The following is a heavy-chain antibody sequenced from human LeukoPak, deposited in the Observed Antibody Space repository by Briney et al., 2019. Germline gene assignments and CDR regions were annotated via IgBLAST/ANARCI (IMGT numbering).Heavy chain of an antibody. D-gene: IGHD6-19*01. V-gene: IGHV1-69*13. CDR2: IIRVTGTA. J-gene: IGHJ6*02. CDR3: ARGRYSSGWKSYSSHYYYGLDV. Sequence: SVKVSCKASGGTFSNYAISWAQQAPGQGLEWMGGIIRVTGTADYAQKFQGRVTITADESTSTAYMELSSLRSEDTAAYYCARGRYSSGWKSYSSHYYYGLDVWGQGTTVTVSS. CDR1: GGTFSNYA.